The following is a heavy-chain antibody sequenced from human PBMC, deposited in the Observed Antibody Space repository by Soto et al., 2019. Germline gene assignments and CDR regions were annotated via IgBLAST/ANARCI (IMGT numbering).Heavy chain of an antibody. CDR3: AKVGGYYASYFDY. CDR2: ISWDGGST. V-gene: IGHV3-43*01. J-gene: IGHJ4*02. D-gene: IGHD3-3*01. Sequence: PGGSLRLSCAASGFTFDDYTMHWVRQAPGKGLEWVSLISWDGGSTYYADSVKGRFTISRDNSKNTLYLQMNSLRAEDTAVYYCAKVGGYYASYFDYWGQGTLVTVSS. CDR1: GFTFDDYT.